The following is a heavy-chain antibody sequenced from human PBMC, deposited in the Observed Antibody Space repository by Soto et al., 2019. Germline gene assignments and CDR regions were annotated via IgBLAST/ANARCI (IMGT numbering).Heavy chain of an antibody. J-gene: IGHJ4*02. CDR3: ARIRYDYGDYVAGATLIDY. CDR2: IDWDDDK. CDR1: GFSLSTSGMC. Sequence: GSGPTLVNPTQTLTLTCTFSGFSLSTSGMCVSWIRQPPGKAPEWLARIDWDDDKYYSTSLKTRLTISKDTSKNQVVLTMTNMDPVDTATYYCARIRYDYGDYVAGATLIDYWGQGTLVTVSS. V-gene: IGHV2-70*11. D-gene: IGHD4-17*01.